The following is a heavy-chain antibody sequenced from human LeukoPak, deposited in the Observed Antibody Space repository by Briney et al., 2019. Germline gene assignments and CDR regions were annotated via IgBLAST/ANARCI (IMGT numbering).Heavy chain of an antibody. Sequence: ASVKVSCKASGYTFTDYYIHWLRQAPGQGLEWMGWIYPNNGDTNYAQKLQGSVTMTRDTSINTAYMELSSLTSDDTAVYYCARDGVGTYDYWGQGTLVTASS. CDR3: ARDGVGTYDY. CDR1: GYTFTDYY. D-gene: IGHD1-26*01. V-gene: IGHV1-2*02. J-gene: IGHJ4*02. CDR2: IYPNNGDT.